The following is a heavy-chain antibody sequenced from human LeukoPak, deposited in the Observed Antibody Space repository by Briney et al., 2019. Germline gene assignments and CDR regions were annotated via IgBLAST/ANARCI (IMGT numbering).Heavy chain of an antibody. J-gene: IGHJ4*02. Sequence: GGSLRLSCAASGFTFSSYGMSWVRQAPGKGLEWVAVISYDGSNKYYADSVKGRFTISRDNSKNTLYLQMNSLRAEDTAVYYCARDRLDYYDSSGYGYWGQGTLVTVSS. D-gene: IGHD3-22*01. V-gene: IGHV3-30*03. CDR3: ARDRLDYYDSSGYGY. CDR2: ISYDGSNK. CDR1: GFTFSSYG.